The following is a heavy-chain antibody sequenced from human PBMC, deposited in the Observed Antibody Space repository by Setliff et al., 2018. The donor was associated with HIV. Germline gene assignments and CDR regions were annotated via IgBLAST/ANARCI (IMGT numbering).Heavy chain of an antibody. J-gene: IGHJ4*02. CDR1: GFTFSSYA. V-gene: IGHV4-59*08. CDR2: IYSSGST. Sequence: PGGSLRLSCAASGFTFSSYAMSWVRQAPGKGLEWIGRIYSSGSTNYNPSLKSRVTISINTSKNQFSLKLSSVAAADTAVYYCARGLSFYDPGGFDYWGQGTLVTVSS. CDR3: ARGLSFYDPGGFDY. D-gene: IGHD3-22*01.